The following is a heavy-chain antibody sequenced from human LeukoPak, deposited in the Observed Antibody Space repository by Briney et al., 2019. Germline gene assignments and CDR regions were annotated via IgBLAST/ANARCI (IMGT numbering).Heavy chain of an antibody. CDR1: GGSISSGGYY. CDR2: IYYSGST. V-gene: IGHV4-39*01. D-gene: IGHD2-2*01. CDR3: ARQALICSSTSCYYDWFDP. J-gene: IGHJ5*02. Sequence: SETLSLTCTVSGGSISSGGYYWGWIRQPPGKGLEWIGSIYYSGSTYYNPSLKSRVTISVDTSKNQFSLKLSSVTAADTAVYYCARQALICSSTSCYYDWFDPWGQGTLVTVSS.